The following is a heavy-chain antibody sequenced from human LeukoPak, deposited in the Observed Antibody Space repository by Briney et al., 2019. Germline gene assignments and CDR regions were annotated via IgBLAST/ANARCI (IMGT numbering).Heavy chain of an antibody. V-gene: IGHV1-69*04. Sequence: AVRVSYTASGGTFSSYAISWVRQAPGQGLEWMGRIIPILGIANYAQKFQGRVTITADKSTSTAYMELSSLRSEDTAVYYCASHIVGANYFDYWGQGTLVTVSS. D-gene: IGHD1-26*01. CDR1: GGTFSSYA. CDR3: ASHIVGANYFDY. J-gene: IGHJ4*02. CDR2: IIPILGIA.